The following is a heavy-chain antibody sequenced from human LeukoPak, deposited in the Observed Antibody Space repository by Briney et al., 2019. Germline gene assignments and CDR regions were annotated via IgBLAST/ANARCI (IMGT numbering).Heavy chain of an antibody. CDR2: ISWNSGSI. CDR1: GFTFDDYA. CDR3: ANVHGYSYGPFDY. D-gene: IGHD5-18*01. Sequence: PGRSLRLSCAASGFTFDDYAMHWVRQAPGKGLEWVSGISWNSGSIGYADSVKGRFTISRDNAKNSLYLQMNSLRAEDTALYYCANVHGYSYGPFDYWGQGTLVTVSS. J-gene: IGHJ4*02. V-gene: IGHV3-9*01.